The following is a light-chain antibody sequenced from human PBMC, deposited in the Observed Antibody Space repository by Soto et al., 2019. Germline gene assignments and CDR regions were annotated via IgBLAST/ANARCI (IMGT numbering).Light chain of an antibody. J-gene: IGKJ3*01. Sequence: EIVLTQSPATLSLSPGERATLFCRARQSLTNPYIAWYQQKPGQAPRLLIYAASTRATGIPARFSGSGSGTDFTLTINSLQPEDVATYYCQKYKSAPYTFGPGTKVDIK. V-gene: IGKV3D-7*01. CDR2: AAS. CDR3: QKYKSAPYT. CDR1: QSLTNPY.